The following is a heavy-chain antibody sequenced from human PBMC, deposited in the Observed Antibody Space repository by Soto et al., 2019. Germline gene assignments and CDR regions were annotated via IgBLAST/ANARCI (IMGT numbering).Heavy chain of an antibody. D-gene: IGHD2-15*01. CDR3: ARLAPWLGYCNGGSCYPDY. CDR1: GFTFSSYW. J-gene: IGHJ4*02. Sequence: PGGSLRLSCAASGFTFSSYWMSWVRQAPGKGLEWVANIKQDGSEKYYVDSVKGRFTISRDNAKNSLYLQMNSLRAEDTAVYYCARLAPWLGYCNGGSCYPDYWGQGTLVTVSS. CDR2: IKQDGSEK. V-gene: IGHV3-7*01.